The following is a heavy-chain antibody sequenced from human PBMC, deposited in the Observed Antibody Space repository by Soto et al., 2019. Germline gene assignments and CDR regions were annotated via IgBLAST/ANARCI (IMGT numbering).Heavy chain of an antibody. CDR3: AQCLQWLVGVFDY. CDR1: GFSFNNYA. J-gene: IGHJ4*02. V-gene: IGHV3-23*01. D-gene: IGHD6-19*01. CDR2: ISGGGGKI. Sequence: EVQLLESGGHLVQPGESLRLSCAASGFSFNNYAMTWVRQAPGKGLEWLATISGGGGKISYAVFVRGRITISRDNSKNMLYLQINSLRPEDMAVYYCAQCLQWLVGVFDYWGPGTLVSV.